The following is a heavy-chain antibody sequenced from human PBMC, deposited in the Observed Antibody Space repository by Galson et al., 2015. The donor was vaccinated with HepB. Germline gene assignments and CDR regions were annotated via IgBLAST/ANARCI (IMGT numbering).Heavy chain of an antibody. Sequence: SLRLSCAASGFTFSSYGMHWVRQAPGKGLEWVAVISYDGSNKYYADSVKGRFTISRDNSKNTLYLQMNSLRAEDTAVYYCARAQPQYYDIFDAFDIWGQGTMVTVSS. D-gene: IGHD3-9*01. CDR3: ARAQPQYYDIFDAFDI. J-gene: IGHJ3*02. CDR2: ISYDGSNK. CDR1: GFTFSSYG. V-gene: IGHV3-30*03.